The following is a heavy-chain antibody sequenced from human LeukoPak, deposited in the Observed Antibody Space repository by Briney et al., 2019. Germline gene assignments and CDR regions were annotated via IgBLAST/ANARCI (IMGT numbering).Heavy chain of an antibody. D-gene: IGHD3-10*01. J-gene: IGHJ5*02. Sequence: KPSETLSLTCAVSGYSISSGYYWGWIRQPPGKGLEWIGSIYHSGGTYYNPSLKSRVTISVDTSKNQFSLKLSSVTAADTAVYYCARGRALSFWFGEAWFDPWGQGTLVTVSS. V-gene: IGHV4-38-2*01. CDR1: GYSISSGYY. CDR3: ARGRALSFWFGEAWFDP. CDR2: IYHSGGT.